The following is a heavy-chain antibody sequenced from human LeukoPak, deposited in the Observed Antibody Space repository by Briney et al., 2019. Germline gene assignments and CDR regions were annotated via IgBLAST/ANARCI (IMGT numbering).Heavy chain of an antibody. Sequence: GESLKISCKGSGYSFTSYWIGWVRQMPGKGLEWMGIIYPADSDIRYSPSFRGQVTISADKSISTAYLQWSSLKASDTAMYYCVRQSGDYSYYYMDVWGKGTTVTISS. CDR1: GYSFTSYW. D-gene: IGHD2-15*01. J-gene: IGHJ6*03. CDR3: VRQSGDYSYYYMDV. CDR2: IYPADSDI. V-gene: IGHV5-51*01.